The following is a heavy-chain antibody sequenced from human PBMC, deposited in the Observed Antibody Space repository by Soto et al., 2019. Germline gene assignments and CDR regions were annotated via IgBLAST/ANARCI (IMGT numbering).Heavy chain of an antibody. CDR3: ARAKYYDFWSGYYTGLYMDV. Sequence: SETLSLTCAVYGGSFSGYYWIWIRQPPGKGLEWIGEINHSGSTNYNPSLKSRVTISVDTSKNQFSLKLSSVTAADTAVYYCARAKYYDFWSGYYTGLYMDVWGKGTTVTVSS. CDR2: INHSGST. CDR1: GGSFSGYY. D-gene: IGHD3-3*01. J-gene: IGHJ6*03. V-gene: IGHV4-34*01.